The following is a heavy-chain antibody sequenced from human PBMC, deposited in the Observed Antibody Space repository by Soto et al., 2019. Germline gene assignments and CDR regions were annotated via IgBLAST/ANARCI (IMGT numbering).Heavy chain of an antibody. CDR2: IRPDTGNT. V-gene: IGHV1-2*02. Sequence: ASVKVSCKAPGYTFTGYYIHWVRQAPGQGFEWMGWIRPDTGNTDFAREFQGKFTMTGDTSISTAYLELYSLTSDDTAVYSCATTSDFWSGHIEDNGLDVWGQGTTVTVSS. CDR3: ATTSDFWSGHIEDNGLDV. CDR1: GYTFTGYY. J-gene: IGHJ6*02. D-gene: IGHD3-3*01.